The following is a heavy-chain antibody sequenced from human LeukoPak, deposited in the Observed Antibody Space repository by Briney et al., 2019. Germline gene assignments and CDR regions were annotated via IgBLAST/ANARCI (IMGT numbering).Heavy chain of an antibody. D-gene: IGHD3-22*01. CDR2: INPNSGGT. CDR1: GYTFTGYC. V-gene: IGHV1-2*02. J-gene: IGHJ3*02. CDR3: ARGAMIVVVTTLQGVAFDI. Sequence: ASVKVSCKASGYTFTGYCMHWVRQAPGQGLEWMGWINPNSGGTNYAQKFQGRVTITADKSTSTAYMELSSLRSEDTAVYYCARGAMIVVVTTLQGVAFDIWGQGTMVTVSS.